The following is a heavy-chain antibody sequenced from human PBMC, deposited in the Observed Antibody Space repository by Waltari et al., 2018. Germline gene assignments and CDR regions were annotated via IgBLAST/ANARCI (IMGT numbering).Heavy chain of an antibody. Sequence: QVQLVQSGAEVKKPGSSVRVSCKASGGTFSSYAISWVRQAPGQGLEWMGGIIPLFGTANYAQKFQGRVTITVYESTRTADMELSSLRSEDTAVYYCARGTGVPAAIQRYYYYGTDVWGQGTKVTVSS. CDR2: IIPLFGTA. J-gene: IGHJ6*01. CDR1: GGTFSSYA. D-gene: IGHD2-2*02. V-gene: IGHV1-69*01. CDR3: ARGTGVPAAIQRYYYYGTDV.